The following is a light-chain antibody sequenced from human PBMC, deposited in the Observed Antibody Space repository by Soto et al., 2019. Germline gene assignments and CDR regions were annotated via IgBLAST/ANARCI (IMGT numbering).Light chain of an antibody. Sequence: DIQTAQSPSSLSASVGDRVTITCRAGQNIAKYLNWYQQKPGKAPLLLIYETSKLEIGVPSRFAGSGSGTDFTLTISSLQPEDFATYYCQETYSKPPTFGGGTKVDIK. CDR1: QNIAKY. J-gene: IGKJ4*01. CDR2: ETS. V-gene: IGKV1-39*01. CDR3: QETYSKPPT.